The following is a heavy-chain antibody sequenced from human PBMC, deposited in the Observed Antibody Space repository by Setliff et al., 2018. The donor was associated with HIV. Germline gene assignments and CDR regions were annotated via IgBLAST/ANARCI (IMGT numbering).Heavy chain of an antibody. J-gene: IGHJ6*02. CDR2: ISAYNGNT. CDR1: GYTFTSYG. D-gene: IGHD6-19*01. V-gene: IGHV1-18*01. Sequence: ASVKVSCKASGYTFTSYGISWVRQAPGQGLEWMGWISAYNGNTNYAQQLQGRVTLTTDTSTSTAYMELRSLRSDDTAVYFCARLGSGWSDSYYYAMDIWGQGTTVTVSS. CDR3: ARLGSGWSDSYYYAMDI.